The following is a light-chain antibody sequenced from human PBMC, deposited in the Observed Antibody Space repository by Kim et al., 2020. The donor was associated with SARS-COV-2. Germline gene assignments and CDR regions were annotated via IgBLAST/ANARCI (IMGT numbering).Light chain of an antibody. V-gene: IGLV1-47*02. CDR3: ASWDDSLRGRV. J-gene: IGLJ3*02. Sequence: QAVVTQPPSASGTPGQSVTISCSGNKFNIGDNLVYWYQQFPGTAPKLLIHTNGQRPSGVPDRFSGSKSGTSASLTISGLRSEDEADYYCASWDDSLRGRVFGGGTQLTVL. CDR1: KFNIGDNL. CDR2: TNG.